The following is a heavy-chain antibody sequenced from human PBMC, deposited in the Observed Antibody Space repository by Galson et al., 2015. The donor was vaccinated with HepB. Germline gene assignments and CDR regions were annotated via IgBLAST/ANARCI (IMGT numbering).Heavy chain of an antibody. CDR3: ATDSRCYSYFDS. D-gene: IGHD3-22*01. CDR2: ISGYSGDT. CDR1: GYTFSSYG. V-gene: IGHV1-18*01. Sequence: SCEASGYTFSSYGISWVRQAPGQGPEWMGWISGYSGDTNYAQNFQGRVTMTTDTSTSTAYMELRSLRSDDTAVYYCATDSRCYSYFDSGGQGTLVIVSS. J-gene: IGHJ4*02.